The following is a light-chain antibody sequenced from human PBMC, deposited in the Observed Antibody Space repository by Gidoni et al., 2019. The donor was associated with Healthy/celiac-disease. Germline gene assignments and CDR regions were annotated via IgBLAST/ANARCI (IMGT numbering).Light chain of an antibody. J-gene: IGLJ2*01. CDR1: SSNIGAGYD. CDR2: GNS. Sequence: SSNIGAGYDVHWYQQLPGPAPQLLIYGNSNRPSGVPDLFSGSKSGTSASLAITWLQADDEADYYCQSYDSSLSGYVVFGIGTKLTVL. CDR3: QSYDSSLSGYVV. V-gene: IGLV1-40*01.